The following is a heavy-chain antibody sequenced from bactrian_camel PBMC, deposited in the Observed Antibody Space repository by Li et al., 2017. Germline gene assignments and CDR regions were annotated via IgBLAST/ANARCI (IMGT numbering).Heavy chain of an antibody. V-gene: IGHV3S40*01. Sequence: DVQLVESGGGLVQPGGSLRLSCAASGFTFSGYDMNWVRQAPGEGLERVSAINRDGITYYETPVKGRFTISRDNAKNTEYLQMNSLRSEDTALYYCATSAYYSGGYSTWGQGTQVTVS. CDR1: GFTFSGYD. CDR2: INRDGIT. J-gene: IGHJ4*01. CDR3: ATSAYYSGGYST. D-gene: IGHD2*01.